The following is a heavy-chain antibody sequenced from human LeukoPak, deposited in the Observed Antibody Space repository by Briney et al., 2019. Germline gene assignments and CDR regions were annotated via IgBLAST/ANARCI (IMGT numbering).Heavy chain of an antibody. CDR1: GFTFSSYW. CDR2: INTDESDT. Sequence: VQPGGSLRLSCAASGFTFSSYWMHWVRQAPGKGPVWVSRINTDESDTSSADSVKGRFTISRDNAKSTLYLQMNSLRAEDTAVYYCARDEGYCSSTSCYTGDYWGQGTLVTVSS. D-gene: IGHD2-2*02. J-gene: IGHJ4*02. CDR3: ARDEGYCSSTSCYTGDY. V-gene: IGHV3-74*03.